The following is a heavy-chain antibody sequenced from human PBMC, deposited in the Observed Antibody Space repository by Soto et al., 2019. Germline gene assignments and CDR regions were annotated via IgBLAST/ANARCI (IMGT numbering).Heavy chain of an antibody. CDR1: GGTFSSYA. J-gene: IGHJ4*02. V-gene: IGHV1-69*13. D-gene: IGHD3-9*01. Sequence: SVKVSCKASGGTFSSYAISWARQAPGQGLEWMGGIIPIFGTANYAQKFQGRVTITADESTSTAYMELSSLRSEDTAVYYCARAYDILTGYPNWGQGTLVTVSS. CDR3: ARAYDILTGYPN. CDR2: IIPIFGTA.